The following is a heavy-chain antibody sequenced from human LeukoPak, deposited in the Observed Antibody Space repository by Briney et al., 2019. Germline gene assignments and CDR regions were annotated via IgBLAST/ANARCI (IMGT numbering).Heavy chain of an antibody. V-gene: IGHV3-23*01. D-gene: IGHD5-18*01. Sequence: PGGSLRLSCAASGFTFSSYAMSWVRQAPGNGLEWVSAISGSGGSTYYADSVKGRFTISRDNSKNTLYLQMNSLRAEDTAVYYCAKGYYSYGPAYNDAFDIWGQGTMVTVSS. CDR3: AKGYYSYGPAYNDAFDI. J-gene: IGHJ3*02. CDR2: ISGSGGST. CDR1: GFTFSSYA.